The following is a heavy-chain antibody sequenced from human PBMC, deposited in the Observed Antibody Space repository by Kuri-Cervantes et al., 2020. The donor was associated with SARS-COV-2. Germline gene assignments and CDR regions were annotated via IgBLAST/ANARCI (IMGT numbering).Heavy chain of an antibody. V-gene: IGHV3-74*01. J-gene: IGHJ6*02. CDR2: INSDGSST. Sequence: GGSLRLSCAASGFTFSSYWMHWVRQAPGKGLVWVSRINSDGSSTSYADSVKGRFTISRDNAKNTLYLQMNSLRAEDTAVYYCASGGPYYDFWSGLTYYYYYGMDVWGQRTTVTVSS. D-gene: IGHD3-3*01. CDR3: ASGGPYYDFWSGLTYYYYYGMDV. CDR1: GFTFSSYW.